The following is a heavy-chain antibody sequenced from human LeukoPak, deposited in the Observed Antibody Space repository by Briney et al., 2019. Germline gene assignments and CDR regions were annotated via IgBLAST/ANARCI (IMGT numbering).Heavy chain of an antibody. Sequence: ASVKVSCKASGGTFSSYAISWVRQAPGQGLEWMEGIIPIFGTANYAQKFQGRVTITADKSTSTAYMELSSLRSEDTAVYYCARAPYSNCDAFDIWGQGTMVTVSS. CDR3: ARAPYSNCDAFDI. CDR1: GGTFSSYA. CDR2: IIPIFGTA. V-gene: IGHV1-69*06. D-gene: IGHD4-11*01. J-gene: IGHJ3*02.